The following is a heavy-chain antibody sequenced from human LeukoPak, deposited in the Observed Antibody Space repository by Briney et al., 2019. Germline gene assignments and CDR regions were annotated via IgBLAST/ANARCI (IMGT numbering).Heavy chain of an antibody. CDR1: GGTFSSYA. D-gene: IGHD3-3*01. Sequence: SVKVSCKASGGTFSSYAISRVRQAPGQGLEWMGRIIPILGIANYAQKFQGRVTITADKSTSTAYMELSSLRSEDTAVYYCARGYFWSGYRWFDPWGQGTLVTVSS. J-gene: IGHJ5*02. CDR2: IIPILGIA. CDR3: ARGYFWSGYRWFDP. V-gene: IGHV1-69*04.